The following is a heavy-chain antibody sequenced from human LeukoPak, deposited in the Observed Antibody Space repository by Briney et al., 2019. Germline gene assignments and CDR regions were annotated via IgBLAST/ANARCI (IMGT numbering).Heavy chain of an antibody. D-gene: IGHD2-2*01. J-gene: IGHJ4*02. V-gene: IGHV3-48*03. CDR3: ARGARRYCSSTSCRPPFDY. CDR2: ISSSGSTI. CDR1: GFSFSSNA. Sequence: PGGSLRLSCAASGFSFSSNAMNWVRQAPGKGLEWVSYISSSGSTIYYADSVKGRFTISRDNAKNSLYLQMNSLRAEDTAVYYCARGARRYCSSTSCRPPFDYWGQGTLVTVSS.